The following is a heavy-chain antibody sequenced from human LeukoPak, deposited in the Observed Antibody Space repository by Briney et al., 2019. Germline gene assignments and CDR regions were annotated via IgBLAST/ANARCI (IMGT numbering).Heavy chain of an antibody. CDR3: ARHPDSGYDYMGIDY. D-gene: IGHD5-12*01. CDR2: IYYSGST. J-gene: IGHJ4*02. CDR1: GGSISSYY. V-gene: IGHV4-59*08. Sequence: SETLSLTCTVSGGSISSYYWSWIRQPPGKGLEWIGYIYYSGSTNYNPSLKSRVTISVDTSKNQFSLKLSSVTAADTAVYYCARHPDSGYDYMGIDYWGQGTLVTVSS.